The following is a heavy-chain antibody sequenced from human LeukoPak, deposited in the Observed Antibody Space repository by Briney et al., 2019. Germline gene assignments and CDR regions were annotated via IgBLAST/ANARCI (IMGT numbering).Heavy chain of an antibody. J-gene: IGHJ4*02. D-gene: IGHD5-18*01. CDR3: ARERGLEGGDTYGYFDY. V-gene: IGHV3-7*01. CDR1: GFTFSSYW. CDR2: IKNDGSEE. Sequence: GGSLRLSCAASGFTFSSYWMRWVRQAPGKGLEGVANIKNDGSEEYYVDSVKGRFTISRDNAKNSLYLQMNSLRGEDTAVYYCARERGLEGGDTYGYFDYWGQGTLVTVSS.